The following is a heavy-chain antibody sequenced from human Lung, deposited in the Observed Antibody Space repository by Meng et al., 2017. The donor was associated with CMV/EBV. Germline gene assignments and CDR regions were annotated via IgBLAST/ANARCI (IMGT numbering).Heavy chain of an antibody. CDR2: IYWDDEK. V-gene: IGHV2-5*02. Sequence: QITLKESGSTRVKPTPTLTLTCTFSGFSLTTNGVGVVWIRQPPGKALEWLALIYWDDEKQYSPALKSRLTITKDTSKNQVVLTMTNMDPVDTATYFCARRLNLAYRPGKYNCLDPWGQGTLVTVSS. D-gene: IGHD3-10*01. J-gene: IGHJ5*02. CDR1: GFSLTTNGVG. CDR3: ARRLNLAYRPGKYNCLDP.